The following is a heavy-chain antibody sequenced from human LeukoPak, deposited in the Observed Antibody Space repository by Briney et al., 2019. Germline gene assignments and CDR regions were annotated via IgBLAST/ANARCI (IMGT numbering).Heavy chain of an antibody. D-gene: IGHD3-3*01. V-gene: IGHV3-23*01. J-gene: IGHJ5*02. CDR3: AKMPRSTIFGVVIKGGNWFDP. CDR1: GFTFSSYA. Sequence: PGGSLRLSCAASGFTFSSYAMHWVRQAPGKGLEWVSAISGSGGSTYYADSVKGRFTISRDNSKNTLYLQMNSLTAEDTAVYDCAKMPRSTIFGVVIKGGNWFDPWGQGTLVTVSS. CDR2: ISGSGGST.